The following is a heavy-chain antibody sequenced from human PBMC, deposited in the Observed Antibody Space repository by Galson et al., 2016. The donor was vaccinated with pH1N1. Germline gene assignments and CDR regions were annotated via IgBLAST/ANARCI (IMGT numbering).Heavy chain of an antibody. D-gene: IGHD2-21*02. CDR3: ARDFCGGNCYFDY. Sequence: SLRLSCAASGFSFGSYEMTWVRQAPGKGLEWVAYVSSSGSTKFYADSVKGRFTISRDNSKNTLYLQMGSLRGDDTAVYYCARDFCGGNCYFDYWGQGTLVTVSS. J-gene: IGHJ4*02. V-gene: IGHV3-48*03. CDR2: VSSSGSTK. CDR1: GFSFGSYE.